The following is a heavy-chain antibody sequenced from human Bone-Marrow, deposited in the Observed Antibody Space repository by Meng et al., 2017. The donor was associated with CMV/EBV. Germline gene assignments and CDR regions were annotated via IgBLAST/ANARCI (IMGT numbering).Heavy chain of an antibody. D-gene: IGHD3-3*01. CDR3: AKWGHYDLGAFDL. Sequence: GSLKISCAASGSTFSSYAMSWVRQIPGKGLEWISLIYSGGTNTYYADSVKGRFTISRDNSKNTLYLQMNSLRPEDTALYYCAKWGHYDLGAFDLWGQGTMVTVSS. V-gene: IGHV3-23*03. CDR2: IYSGGTNT. CDR1: GSTFSSYA. J-gene: IGHJ3*01.